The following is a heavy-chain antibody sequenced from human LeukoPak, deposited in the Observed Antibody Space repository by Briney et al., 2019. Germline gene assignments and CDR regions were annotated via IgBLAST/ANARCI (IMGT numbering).Heavy chain of an antibody. Sequence: GGSLRLSCAASGFTFSSYGMHWVRQAPGKGLEWVAVISYDGSNKYYADSVKGRFTISRDNSKNTLYLQMNSLRAEDTAVYYCAKDLHRFGYQDYYFDYWGQGTLVTVSS. D-gene: IGHD5-18*01. CDR2: ISYDGSNK. V-gene: IGHV3-30*18. CDR3: AKDLHRFGYQDYYFDY. J-gene: IGHJ4*02. CDR1: GFTFSSYG.